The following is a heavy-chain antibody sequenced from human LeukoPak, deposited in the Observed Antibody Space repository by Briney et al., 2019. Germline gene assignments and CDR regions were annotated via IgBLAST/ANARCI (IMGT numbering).Heavy chain of an antibody. CDR2: ISGNSSTI. V-gene: IGHV3-48*01. Sequence: GGSLRRSCAASGFTFSSYCMTWVRQAPGKGLEWVSYISGNSSTIYYADSVKGRFTISRDNAKNSLYLQMNSLRAEDTAFYYCARDRWFGESLPAHFEYWGQGTLVTVSS. CDR1: GFTFSSYC. CDR3: ARDRWFGESLPAHFEY. J-gene: IGHJ4*02. D-gene: IGHD3-10*01.